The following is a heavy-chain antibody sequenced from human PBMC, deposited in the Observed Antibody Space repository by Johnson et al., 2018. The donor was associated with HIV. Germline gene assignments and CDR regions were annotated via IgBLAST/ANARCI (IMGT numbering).Heavy chain of an antibody. CDR2: MYSGGNT. D-gene: IGHD6-13*01. J-gene: IGHJ3*01. CDR3: ARDGESQQLPLGDAFDV. Sequence: VQLVESGGGLVQPGGSLRLSCAASGFTFSSYAMHWVRQAPGKGLEWVSVMYSGGNTYYADSVRGRFTISRDNSKNTLYLQMSSLKAEDTAMYYCARDGESQQLPLGDAFDVWGQGTMVIVSS. CDR1: GFTFSSYA. V-gene: IGHV3-66*01.